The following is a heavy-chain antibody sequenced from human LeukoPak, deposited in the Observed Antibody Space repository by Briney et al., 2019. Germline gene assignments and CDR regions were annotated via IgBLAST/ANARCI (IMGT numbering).Heavy chain of an antibody. Sequence: PGGSLRLSCAASGFTFSSYWMSWVRQAPGKGLEWVANIKQDGSEKYYVDSVKGRFTISRDNAKNSLYLQMNSLRAEDTAVYYCARCVLLWFGDGYYFDYWGQGTLVTVSS. D-gene: IGHD3-10*01. CDR1: GFTFSSYW. CDR2: IKQDGSEK. J-gene: IGHJ4*02. CDR3: ARCVLLWFGDGYYFDY. V-gene: IGHV3-7*01.